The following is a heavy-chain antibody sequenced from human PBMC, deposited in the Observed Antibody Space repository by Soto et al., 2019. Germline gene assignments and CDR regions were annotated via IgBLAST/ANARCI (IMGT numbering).Heavy chain of an antibody. V-gene: IGHV3-30*04. J-gene: IGHJ4*02. Sequence: QVQLVESGGGVVQPGRSLRLSCAASGLTFSSYAMHWVRQAPGKGLEWVADVSYDGSNKYYADSVEGRFTISRDNSKNTLYLQMNSLRAEDTAVYYCVREGEGLDYWGQGTLVTVSS. CDR3: VREGEGLDY. CDR2: VSYDGSNK. CDR1: GLTFSSYA. D-gene: IGHD3-16*01.